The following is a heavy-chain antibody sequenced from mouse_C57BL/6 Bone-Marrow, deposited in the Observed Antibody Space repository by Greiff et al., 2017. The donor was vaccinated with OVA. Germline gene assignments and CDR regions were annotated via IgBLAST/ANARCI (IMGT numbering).Heavy chain of an antibody. V-gene: IGHV3-6*01. CDR2: ISYDGSN. CDR1: GYSITSGYY. D-gene: IGHD3-1*01. CDR3: ARDRVYYFGY. Sequence: EVKLMESGPGLVKPSQSLSLTCSVTGYSITSGYYWNWIRQFPGNKLEWMGYISYDGSNNYNPSLKNRISITRDTSKNQFFLKLNSVTTEDTATYYCARDRVYYFGYWGQGTTLTVSS. J-gene: IGHJ2*01.